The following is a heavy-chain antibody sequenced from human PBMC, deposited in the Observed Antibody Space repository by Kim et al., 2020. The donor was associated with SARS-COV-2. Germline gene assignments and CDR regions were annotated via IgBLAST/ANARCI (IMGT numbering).Heavy chain of an antibody. D-gene: IGHD3-16*01. CDR1: GFTFSSYS. CDR3: ASLSSSSSYYDYVWGSPTGY. Sequence: GGSLRLSCAASGFTFSSYSMNWVRQAPGKGLEWVSYISSSSSTIYYADSVKGRFTISRDNAKNSLYLQMNSLRDEDTAVYYCASLSSSSSYYDYVWGSPTGYWGQGTLVTVSS. V-gene: IGHV3-48*02. J-gene: IGHJ4*02. CDR2: ISSSSSTI.